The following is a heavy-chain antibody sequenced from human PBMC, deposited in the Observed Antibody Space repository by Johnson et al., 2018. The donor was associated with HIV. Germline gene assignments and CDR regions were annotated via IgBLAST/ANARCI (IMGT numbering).Heavy chain of an antibody. CDR1: GFTFSSYA. J-gene: IGHJ3*02. V-gene: IGHV3-30-3*01. Sequence: QVQLVESGGGVVQPGRSLRLSCAASGFTFSSYAMHWVRQAPGKGLEWVAVISYDGSNKYYADSVKVRFTISRDNSKNTLYLQMNSLKTEDTAVYYCTTRVTVVIISSDAFDIWGQGTMVTVSS. CDR2: ISYDGSNK. D-gene: IGHD3-3*01. CDR3: TTRVTVVIISSDAFDI.